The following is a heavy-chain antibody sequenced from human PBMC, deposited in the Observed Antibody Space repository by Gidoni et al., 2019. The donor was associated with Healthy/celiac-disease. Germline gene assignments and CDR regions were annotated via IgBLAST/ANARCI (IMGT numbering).Heavy chain of an antibody. J-gene: IGHJ4*02. D-gene: IGHD2-15*01. V-gene: IGHV3-23*01. CDR3: ATRLDIVVVVAAPLDY. CDR2: ISGSGGST. Sequence: EVQLLESGGGLVQPGGSLRLSCAASGFTFSSYAMRWVRQAPGKGLEWVSAISGSGGSTYYADSVKGRFTISRDNSKNTLYLQMNSLRAEDTAVYYCATRLDIVVVVAAPLDYWGQGTLVTVSS. CDR1: GFTFSSYA.